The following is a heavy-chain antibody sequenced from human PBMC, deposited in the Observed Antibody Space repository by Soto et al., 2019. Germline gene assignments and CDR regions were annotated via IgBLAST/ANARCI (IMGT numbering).Heavy chain of an antibody. CDR1: GGSISSSSYY. CDR3: ARLSHGDLYYFDY. CDR2: IYYSGST. J-gene: IGHJ4*02. Sequence: SETLSLTCTVSGGSISSSSYYWGWIRQPPGKGLEWIGSIYYSGSTHYNPSLKSRVTISVDTSKNQFSLKLSSVTAADTAVYYCARLSHGDLYYFDYWGQGTLVTVSS. V-gene: IGHV4-39*01. D-gene: IGHD3-10*01.